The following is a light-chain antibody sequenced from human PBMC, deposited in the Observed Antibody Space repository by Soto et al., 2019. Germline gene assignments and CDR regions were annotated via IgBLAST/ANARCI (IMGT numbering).Light chain of an antibody. J-gene: IGKJ1*01. CDR3: QQYNNWPTWT. CDR2: GAS. Sequence: EIVMTQSPATLSVSPGETATLSCRASQSVSSYLAWYQQKPGQAPRLLIYGASTRATGIPARFSGSGSGTDFTLAISSLQSEDFAVYYCQQYNNWPTWTFGQGTKVEIK. CDR1: QSVSSY. V-gene: IGKV3-15*01.